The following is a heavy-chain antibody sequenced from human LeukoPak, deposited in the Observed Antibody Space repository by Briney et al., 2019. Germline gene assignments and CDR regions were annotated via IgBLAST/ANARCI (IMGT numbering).Heavy chain of an antibody. J-gene: IGHJ4*02. CDR2: IYPGDSDT. Sequence: GESLKISCKGSGYNFNTYWIAWVRQMPGKGLECMGIIYPGDSDTRYSPSFRGQATISADKSISTAYLQWTSLKASDTAIYYCARLPSGGYLEHWGQGTQVTVSS. V-gene: IGHV5-51*01. D-gene: IGHD1-26*01. CDR1: GYNFNTYW. CDR3: ARLPSGGYLEH.